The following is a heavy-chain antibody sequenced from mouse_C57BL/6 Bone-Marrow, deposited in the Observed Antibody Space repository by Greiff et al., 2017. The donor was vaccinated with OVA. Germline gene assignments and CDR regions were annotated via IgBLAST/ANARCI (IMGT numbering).Heavy chain of an antibody. CDR2: IDPENGDT. D-gene: IGHD4-1*01. V-gene: IGHV14-4*01. CDR3: TTTGTGYFDV. J-gene: IGHJ1*03. Sequence: EVKLMESGAELVRPGASVKLSCTASGFNIKDDYMHWVKQRPEQGLEWIGWIDPENGDTEYASKFQGKATITADTSSNTAYLQLSSLTSEDTAVYYCTTTGTGYFDVWGTGTTVTVSS. CDR1: GFNIKDDY.